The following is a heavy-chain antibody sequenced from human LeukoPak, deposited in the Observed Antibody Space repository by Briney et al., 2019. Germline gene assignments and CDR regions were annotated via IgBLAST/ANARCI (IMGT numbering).Heavy chain of an antibody. CDR1: GGSISSSSYY. J-gene: IGHJ4*02. V-gene: IGHV4-61*01. D-gene: IGHD3-10*01. CDR2: IYYSGST. CDR3: ARDDMVRRGRIDY. Sequence: KSSETLSLTCTVSGGSISSSSYYWSWIRQPPGKGLEWIGYIYYSGSTTYNPSLKSRVTISVDTSKNQFSLKLSSVTAADTAVYYCARDDMVRRGRIDYWGQGTLVTVSS.